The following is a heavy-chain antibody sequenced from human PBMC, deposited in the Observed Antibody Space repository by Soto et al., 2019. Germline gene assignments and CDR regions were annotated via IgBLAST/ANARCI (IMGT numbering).Heavy chain of an antibody. Sequence: GESLKISCKGSGYSFTSYWIGWVRQMPGKGLEWMGIIYPGDSDTRYSPSFQGQVTISADKSISTAYRQWSSLKASDTAMYYCAREWGRGYCSGGSCTTYSYYGMDVWGQGTTVTVSS. V-gene: IGHV5-51*01. D-gene: IGHD2-15*01. CDR3: AREWGRGYCSGGSCTTYSYYGMDV. CDR2: IYPGDSDT. CDR1: GYSFTSYW. J-gene: IGHJ6*02.